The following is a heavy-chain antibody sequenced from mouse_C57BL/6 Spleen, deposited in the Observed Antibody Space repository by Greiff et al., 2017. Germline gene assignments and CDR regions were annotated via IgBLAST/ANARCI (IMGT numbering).Heavy chain of an antibody. CDR1: GFTFSDYG. D-gene: IGHD1-1*01. CDR3: ARPYYYGSSDGYFDV. Sequence: DVMLVESGGGLVKPGGSLKLSCAASGFTFSDYGMHWVRQAPEKGLEWVAYISSGSSTIYYADTVKGRFTISRDNAKNTLFLQMTSLRSEDTAMYYCARPYYYGSSDGYFDVWGTGTTVTVSS. J-gene: IGHJ1*03. V-gene: IGHV5-17*01. CDR2: ISSGSSTI.